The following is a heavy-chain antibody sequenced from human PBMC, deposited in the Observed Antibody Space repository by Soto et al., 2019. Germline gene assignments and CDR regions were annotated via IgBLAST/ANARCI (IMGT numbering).Heavy chain of an antibody. CDR1: GGSISSNNW. D-gene: IGHD4-17*01. J-gene: IGHJ4*02. Sequence: SETLSLTCAVSGGSISSNNWWSWVRQSPGKGLEWIGEIYHIGSTNYNPSLKSRVTMSVDKSTNQFSLKLSSVTAADTAVYYCARNHPQTRSFDYWGQGTLVTV. CDR2: IYHIGST. V-gene: IGHV4-4*02. CDR3: ARNHPQTRSFDY.